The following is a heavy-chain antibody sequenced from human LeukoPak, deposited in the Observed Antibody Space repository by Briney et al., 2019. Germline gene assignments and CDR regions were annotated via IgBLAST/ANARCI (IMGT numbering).Heavy chain of an antibody. J-gene: IGHJ4*02. D-gene: IGHD2-2*01. CDR1: GGSISSGDYY. CDR3: ARSSNLASRSFKPIYYFDY. V-gene: IGHV4-30-4*01. Sequence: SETLSLTCTVSGGSISSGDYYWSWIRQPPGKGLEWIGYIYYSGSTYYNPSLKSRVTISVDTSKNQFSLKLSSVTTADTAVYYCARSSNLASRSFKPIYYFDYWGQGTLVTVSS. CDR2: IYYSGST.